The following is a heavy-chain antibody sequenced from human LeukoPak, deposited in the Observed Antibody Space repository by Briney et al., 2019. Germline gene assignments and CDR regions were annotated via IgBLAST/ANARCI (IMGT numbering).Heavy chain of an antibody. D-gene: IGHD2-15*01. CDR3: ARDRYCSGGSCYYFDY. J-gene: IGHJ4*02. CDR2: ISSSGSTI. Sequence: GSLLLSCAASGFTFSSYEMNWVRPAPGKGVEGGSYISSSGSTIYYAASVKGRFTISRDNAKNSLYLQMNSLRAEDTAVYYCARDRYCSGGSCYYFDYWGQGTLVTASS. CDR1: GFTFSSYE. V-gene: IGHV3-48*03.